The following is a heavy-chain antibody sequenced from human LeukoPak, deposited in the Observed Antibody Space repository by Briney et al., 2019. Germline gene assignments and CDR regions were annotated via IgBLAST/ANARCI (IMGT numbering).Heavy chain of an antibody. V-gene: IGHV2-5*02. CDR1: GFSLSTSGVG. CDR2: IYWDDDK. CDR3: AHSGEGPSSMGVDY. Sequence: SGPTLLKPTPTLTLTYTFSGFSLSTSGVGVGWIRQPPGKALEWLSLIYWDDDKRYSPSLKSRLTITKDTSKNQVVLTMTNMDPVDTATYYCAHSGEGPSSMGVDYWGQGTLVTVSS. D-gene: IGHD2/OR15-2a*01. J-gene: IGHJ4*02.